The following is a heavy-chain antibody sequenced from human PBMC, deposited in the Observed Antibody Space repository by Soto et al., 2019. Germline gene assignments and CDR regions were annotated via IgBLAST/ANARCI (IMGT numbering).Heavy chain of an antibody. J-gene: IGHJ6*02. CDR1: GFTFSSYS. D-gene: IGHD1-26*01. CDR3: ASGGWSSPYYYYGMDV. Sequence: TGGSLRLSCAASGFTFSSYSMNWVRQAPGKGLEWVSSISSSSSYIYYADSVKGRFTISRDNAKNSLYLQMNSLRAEDTAVYYCASGGWSSPYYYYGMDVWGQGTTVTVSS. V-gene: IGHV3-21*01. CDR2: ISSSSSYI.